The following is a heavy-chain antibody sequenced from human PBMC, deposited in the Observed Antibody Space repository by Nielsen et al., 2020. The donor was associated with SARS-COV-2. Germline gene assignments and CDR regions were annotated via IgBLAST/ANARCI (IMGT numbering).Heavy chain of an antibody. CDR2: INPSGGST. D-gene: IGHD2-2*01. Sequence: ASVKVSCKASGYTFTSYYMHWVRQAPGQGLEWMGIINPSGGSTSYAQKFQGRVTMTRDTSTSTVYMELSSLRSEDTAVYYCATHILYCSSTSCANYYYYGMDVWGQGTTVTVSS. J-gene: IGHJ6*02. CDR1: GYTFTSYY. CDR3: ATHILYCSSTSCANYYYYGMDV. V-gene: IGHV1-46*01.